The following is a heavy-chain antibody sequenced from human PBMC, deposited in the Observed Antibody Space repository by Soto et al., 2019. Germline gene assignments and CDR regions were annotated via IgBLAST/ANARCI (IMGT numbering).Heavy chain of an antibody. V-gene: IGHV1-2*02. Sequence: GASVKVSCKASGYSFTGNSMHWVRQAPGQGLEWMGWINPNNGGTNYAQKFQGRVTMTRDTSISTAYMELSRLRSEDTAVYYCARARIESKFRWYSSGPHYYMDVWGKGTTVTVSS. J-gene: IGHJ6*03. CDR3: ARARIESKFRWYSSGPHYYMDV. CDR1: GYSFTGNS. D-gene: IGHD6-19*01. CDR2: INPNNGGT.